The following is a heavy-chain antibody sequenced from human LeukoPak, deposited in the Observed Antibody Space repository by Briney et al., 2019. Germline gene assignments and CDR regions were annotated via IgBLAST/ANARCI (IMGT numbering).Heavy chain of an antibody. J-gene: IGHJ5*02. V-gene: IGHV4-4*07. CDR1: GGSMSSYY. D-gene: IGHD6-13*01. CDR3: ARDLRPGYSSSHSSIWFDP. CDR2: IYTRGST. Sequence: SETLSLTCSVGGGSMSSYYGRGIRGPAGRGVEGSGRIYTRGSTNYNASRKRRVTLSVHTSKTQLSLRLSSVTAADTAVYYCARDLRPGYSSSHSSIWFDPRGQGTLVTVSS.